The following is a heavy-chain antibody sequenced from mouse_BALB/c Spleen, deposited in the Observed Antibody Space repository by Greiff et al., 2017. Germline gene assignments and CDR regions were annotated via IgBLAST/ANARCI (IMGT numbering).Heavy chain of an antibody. J-gene: IGHJ4*01. D-gene: IGHD2-2*01. CDR2: IYPGGGYT. Sequence: VQLQQSGAELVKPGASVKLSCKASGYTFTSYWMHWVKLRPGHGLEWIGDIYPGGGYTNYNEKFKGKATLTADTSSSTAYMQLSSLTSEDSAVYFCARRGVRNAMDYWGQGTSVTVSS. V-gene: IGHV1-55*01. CDR3: ARRGVRNAMDY. CDR1: GYTFTSYW.